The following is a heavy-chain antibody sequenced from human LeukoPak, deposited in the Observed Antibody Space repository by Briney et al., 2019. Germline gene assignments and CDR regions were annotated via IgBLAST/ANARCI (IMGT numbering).Heavy chain of an antibody. CDR2: ISSSGSTI. D-gene: IGHD3-22*01. V-gene: IGHV3-11*01. J-gene: IGHJ4*02. CDR1: GFTFSDYY. Sequence: GGSPRLSCAASGFTFSDYYMSWIRQAPGKGLEWVSYISSSGSTIYYADSVKGRFTISRDNAKNSLYLQMNSLRAEDTAVYYCARPDYYDSSGAFDYWGQGTLVTVSS. CDR3: ARPDYYDSSGAFDY.